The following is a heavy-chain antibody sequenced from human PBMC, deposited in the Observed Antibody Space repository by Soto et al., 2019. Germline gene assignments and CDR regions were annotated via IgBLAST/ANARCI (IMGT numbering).Heavy chain of an antibody. D-gene: IGHD3-22*01. V-gene: IGHV4-30-4*01. CDR3: ATFTSSGYPPAPAEYFQH. CDR2: SYYSGST. CDR1: GGSISSGDYY. J-gene: IGHJ1*01. Sequence: PSETLALTCTVSGGSISSGDYYWSWIRQPPGKGLEWIVCSYYSGSTYYNPSLKSRVTISVDTSKNQFSLKLSSVTAADTAVYYCATFTSSGYPPAPAEYFQHWGQGTLVTVSS.